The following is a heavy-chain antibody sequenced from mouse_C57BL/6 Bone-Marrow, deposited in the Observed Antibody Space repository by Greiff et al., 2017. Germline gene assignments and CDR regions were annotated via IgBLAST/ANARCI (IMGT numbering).Heavy chain of an antibody. V-gene: IGHV2-2*01. Sequence: QVQLQQSGPGLVQPSQSLSITCTVSGFSLTSYGVHWVRQSPGKGLEWLGVIWRGGSTDYNAAFISRLGISTDNSKSQLFFKMNSLQADDTAIDYCARSRVDYWGQGTSVTVSS. CDR1: GFSLTSYG. J-gene: IGHJ4*01. CDR3: ARSRVDY. CDR2: IWRGGST.